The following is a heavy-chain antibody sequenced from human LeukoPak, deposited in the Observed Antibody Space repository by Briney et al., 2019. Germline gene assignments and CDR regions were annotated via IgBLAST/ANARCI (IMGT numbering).Heavy chain of an antibody. J-gene: IGHJ4*02. V-gene: IGHV3-30*18. CDR2: ISYDGSNK. D-gene: IGHD2-21*02. Sequence: GGSLRLSCAASGFTFSSYGMHWVRQAPGKGLEWVAVISYDGSNKYYADSVKGRFTISRDNSKNTLYLQMNSLRAEDTAVYYCAKDLPSAYCGGDCYSGTPDYWGQGTLVTVSS. CDR1: GFTFSSYG. CDR3: AKDLPSAYCGGDCYSGTPDY.